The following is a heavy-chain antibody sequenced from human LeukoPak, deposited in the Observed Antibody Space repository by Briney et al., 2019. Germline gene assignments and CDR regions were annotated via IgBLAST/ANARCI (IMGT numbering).Heavy chain of an antibody. J-gene: IGHJ4*02. CDR2: IYPRDGST. CDR1: GYSFTSNY. CDR3: GRDKEGFDY. V-gene: IGHV1-46*01. Sequence: GASVKVSCKVSGYSFTSNYIHWVRQAPGQGLEWMGMIYPRDGSTSYAQRFQDRVTVTRDTSTSTVHMELSGLRSEDTAVYYCGRDKEGFDYGGQGPLVTVSS.